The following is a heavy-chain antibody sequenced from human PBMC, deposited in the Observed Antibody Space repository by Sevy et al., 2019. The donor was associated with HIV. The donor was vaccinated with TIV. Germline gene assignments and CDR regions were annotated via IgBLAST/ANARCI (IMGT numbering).Heavy chain of an antibody. CDR3: ARHLEALSARRMFDY. CDR2: IYFRGNT. Sequence: SETLSLTCTVSDGSISYYYWSWIRQTPGKGLEWIGYIYFRGNTKYNPSLESRVTISVDTSNNQFSLKMKSVTAADTAVYYCARHLEALSARRMFDYWGQGALVTVSS. CDR1: DGSISYYY. J-gene: IGHJ4*02. V-gene: IGHV4-59*08. D-gene: IGHD1-26*01.